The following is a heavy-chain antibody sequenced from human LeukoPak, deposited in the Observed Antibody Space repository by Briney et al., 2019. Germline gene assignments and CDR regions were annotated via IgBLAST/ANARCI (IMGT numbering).Heavy chain of an antibody. CDR1: GFTFSIYT. V-gene: IGHV3-21*01. Sequence: GGSLRLSCVVSGFTFSIYTMTWVRHAPGKGLEWVSSITSSRSYIYYADSVKGRFTISRDNAKNSLYLQLNSLRAEDTAVYYCARDRTACSSNNCRIAYWGQGTLVTVSS. D-gene: IGHD2-2*01. J-gene: IGHJ4*02. CDR2: ITSSRSYI. CDR3: ARDRTACSSNNCRIAY.